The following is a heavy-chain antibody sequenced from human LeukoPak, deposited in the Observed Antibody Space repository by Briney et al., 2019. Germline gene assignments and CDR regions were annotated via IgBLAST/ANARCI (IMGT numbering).Heavy chain of an antibody. CDR3: ARVYYDSSGYYLYAFDI. Sequence: ASVKVSCKASGYTFTGYYMHWVRQAPGQGLEWMRWSNPNSGGTNYAQKFQDRVTMTRDTSISTAYMELSRLRSDDTAVYYCARVYYDSSGYYLYAFDIWGQGTMVTVSS. J-gene: IGHJ3*02. V-gene: IGHV1-2*02. CDR1: GYTFTGYY. D-gene: IGHD3-22*01. CDR2: SNPNSGGT.